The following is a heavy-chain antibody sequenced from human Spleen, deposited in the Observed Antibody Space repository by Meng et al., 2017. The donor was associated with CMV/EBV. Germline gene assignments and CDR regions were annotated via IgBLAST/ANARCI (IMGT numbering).Heavy chain of an antibody. J-gene: IGHJ4*02. CDR2: IKQNGSDK. Sequence: GESLKISCAASEFTFSHYWMNWVRQAPGKGLEWVANIKQNGSDKYYVDSVKGRFTISRDNAKNSLYLQMNSLRAEDTALYYCARGLPLGGAAMNYWGQGTLVTVSS. CDR3: ARGLPLGGAAMNY. CDR1: EFTFSHYW. D-gene: IGHD2-2*01. V-gene: IGHV3-7*03.